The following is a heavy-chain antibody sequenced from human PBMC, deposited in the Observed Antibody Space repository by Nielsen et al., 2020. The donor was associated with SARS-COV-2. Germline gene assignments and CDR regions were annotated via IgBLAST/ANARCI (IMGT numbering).Heavy chain of an antibody. J-gene: IGHJ4*02. CDR3: ARGGTNPFDFDY. CDR1: GASITNYY. CDR2: IYYSGST. D-gene: IGHD2/OR15-2a*01. Sequence: SETLSLTCTVSGASITNYYWSWIRKPPGKGLEWIGYIYYSGSTNYNPSLKRRVTFSVDASKNHFSLRLSSVTAADTAVYYCARGGTNPFDFDYWGQGTLVTVSS. V-gene: IGHV4-59*01.